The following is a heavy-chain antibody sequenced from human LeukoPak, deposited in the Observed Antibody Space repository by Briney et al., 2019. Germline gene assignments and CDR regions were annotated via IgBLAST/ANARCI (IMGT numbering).Heavy chain of an antibody. CDR2: TRSKGYGGTT. J-gene: IGHJ4*02. D-gene: IGHD2-15*01. CDR1: GFTFGDYA. Sequence: PGGSLRLSRTTSGFTFGDYAMSWVRQAPGKGLEWIGFTRSKGYGGTTEYAASVKGRFTISRDDSKSIAYLQMNSLKTEDTAVYSCSKMSCSGGSCYSDDWGQGTLVTVSS. CDR3: SKMSCSGGSCYSDD. V-gene: IGHV3-49*04.